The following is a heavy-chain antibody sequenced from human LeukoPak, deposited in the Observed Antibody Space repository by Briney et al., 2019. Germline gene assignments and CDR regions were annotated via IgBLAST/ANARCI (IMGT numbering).Heavy chain of an antibody. CDR1: GYTFTSYY. J-gene: IGHJ4*02. CDR2: INPSGGST. D-gene: IGHD1-26*01. Sequence: ASVKVSCKASGYTFTSYYMHWVRQAPGQGLEWMGIINPSGGSTSYAQKFQGRVTMTRDMSTSTVYMELSCLRSEDTAVYYCARDSGSYDDHTPGLYYFDYWGQGTLVTVSS. V-gene: IGHV1-46*01. CDR3: ARDSGSYDDHTPGLYYFDY.